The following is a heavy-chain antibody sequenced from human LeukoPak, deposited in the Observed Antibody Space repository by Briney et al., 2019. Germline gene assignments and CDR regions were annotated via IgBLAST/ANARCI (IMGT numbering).Heavy chain of an antibody. D-gene: IGHD3-22*01. CDR3: ATGYDSSGYYDFDY. Sequence: PGRSLRLSCAASGFTFSSYAMHWVRQAPGKGLEWVAVISYDGSNKYYADSVKGRFTISRDNSKNTLYLQMNSLRAEDTAVYYCATGYDSSGYYDFDYWGQGTLVTVSS. V-gene: IGHV3-30*14. J-gene: IGHJ4*02. CDR1: GFTFSSYA. CDR2: ISYDGSNK.